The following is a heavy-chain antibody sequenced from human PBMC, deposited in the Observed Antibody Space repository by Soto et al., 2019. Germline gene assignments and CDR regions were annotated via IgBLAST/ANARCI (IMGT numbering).Heavy chain of an antibody. V-gene: IGHV4-30-4*01. CDR3: ARHSGSYFNWFDP. CDR1: GGSISSGDYY. Sequence: SETLSLTCTVSGGSISSGDYYWSWIRQPPGKGLEWIGYIYYSGSTYYNPSLKSRVTISVDTSKNQFSLKLSSVTAADTAVYYCARHSGSYFNWFDPWGQGTLVTRLL. D-gene: IGHD1-26*01. CDR2: IYYSGST. J-gene: IGHJ5*02.